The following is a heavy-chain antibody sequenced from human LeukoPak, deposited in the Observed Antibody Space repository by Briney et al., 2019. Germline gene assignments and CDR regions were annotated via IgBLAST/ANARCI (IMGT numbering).Heavy chain of an antibody. CDR2: IYYSGST. CDR1: GGSISSSSYY. Sequence: PSETLSLTCTVSGGSISSSSYYRGWIRQPPGKGLEWIGSIYYSGSTYYNPSLKSRVSISVDTSKNQLSLKLSSVTAADTAVYYCAGPSIGIAVAGSLFDYWGQGTLVTVSS. D-gene: IGHD6-19*01. CDR3: AGPSIGIAVAGSLFDY. J-gene: IGHJ4*02. V-gene: IGHV4-39*01.